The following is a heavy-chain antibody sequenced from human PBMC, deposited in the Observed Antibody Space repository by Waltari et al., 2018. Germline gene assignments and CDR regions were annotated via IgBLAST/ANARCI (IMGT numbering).Heavy chain of an antibody. CDR2: IYHSGST. D-gene: IGHD3-16*01. V-gene: IGHV4-38-2*01. CDR3: ASDNYERGWFDP. Sequence: QVQLQESGPGLVKPSETLSLTCAVSGYSISSGYYWGWIRQPPGKGLEWIGSIYHSGSTYYNPSLKSRVTISVDTSKNHFSLKLSSVTAADTAVYYCASDNYERGWFDPWGQGTLVTVSS. J-gene: IGHJ5*02. CDR1: GYSISSGYY.